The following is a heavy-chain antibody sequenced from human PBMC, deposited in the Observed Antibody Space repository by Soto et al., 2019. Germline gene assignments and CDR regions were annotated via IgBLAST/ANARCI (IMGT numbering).Heavy chain of an antibody. V-gene: IGHV3-30-3*01. CDR2: ISYDGSNK. CDR1: GFTFSSYA. CDR3: ARDLEAVADLEFDY. Sequence: GGSLRLSCAASGFTFSSYAMHWVRQAPGKGLEWVAVISYDGSNKYYADSVKGRFTISRDNSKNTLYLQMNSLRAEDTAVYYCARDLEAVADLEFDYWGQGSLVTVSS. D-gene: IGHD6-19*01. J-gene: IGHJ4*02.